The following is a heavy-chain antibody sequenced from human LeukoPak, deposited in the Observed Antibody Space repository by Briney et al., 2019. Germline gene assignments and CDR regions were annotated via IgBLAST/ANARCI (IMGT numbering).Heavy chain of an antibody. CDR2: ISGSGGST. V-gene: IGHV3-23*01. CDR1: GFTFSSYA. D-gene: IGHD3-3*01. J-gene: IGHJ6*02. CDR3: AKDDFWSGSNYYYGMDV. Sequence: GGSLRLSCAASGFTFSSYAMSWVRQAPGKGLEWVSAISGSGGSTYYADSVKGRFTISRDNSKNMLYLQMNSLRAEDTAVYYCAKDDFWSGSNYYYGMDVWGQGTTVTVSS.